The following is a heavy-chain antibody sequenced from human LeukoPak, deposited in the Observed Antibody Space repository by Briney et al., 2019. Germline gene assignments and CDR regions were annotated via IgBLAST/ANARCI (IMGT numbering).Heavy chain of an antibody. CDR1: GGSINKYY. CDR2: VHDSAGT. D-gene: IGHD3-9*01. Sequence: PSETLPLTCTVSGGSINKYYWSWIRQSPGKGLEWLGYVHDSAGTIYNPSLKSRVTISVGTSKTQFSLKVTSVTTADTAVYYCAKGRKDFDTNLGPFDSWGQGILVTVSS. CDR3: AKGRKDFDTNLGPFDS. J-gene: IGHJ4*02. V-gene: IGHV4-59*01.